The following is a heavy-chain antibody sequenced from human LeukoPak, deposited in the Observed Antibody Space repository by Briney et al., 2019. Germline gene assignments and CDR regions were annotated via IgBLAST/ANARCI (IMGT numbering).Heavy chain of an antibody. Sequence: SETLSLTCTVSGGSISSSSYYWGWIRQPPGKGLEWIGSIYYSGSTYYNPSLKSRVTISVDTSKSQFSLKLSSVTAADTAVYYCARATSNREDFDYWGQGTLVTVSS. V-gene: IGHV4-39*01. CDR3: ARATSNREDFDY. CDR2: IYYSGST. CDR1: GGSISSSSYY. J-gene: IGHJ4*02. D-gene: IGHD1-14*01.